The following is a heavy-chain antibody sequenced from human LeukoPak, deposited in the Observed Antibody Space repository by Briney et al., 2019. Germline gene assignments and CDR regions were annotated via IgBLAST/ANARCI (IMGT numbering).Heavy chain of an antibody. CDR3: ARGVVVPAALKTNYYYYYMDV. CDR1: GYTFTGYY. V-gene: IGHV1-2*02. D-gene: IGHD2-2*01. CDR2: INPNSGGT. J-gene: IGHJ6*03. Sequence: ASLKVSCKASGYTFTGYYMHWVRQAPGQGLEWMGWINPNSGGTNYAQRFQGRVTMTRDTSISAAYMELSRLRSDDTAVYYCARGVVVPAALKTNYYYYYMDVWGKGTTVTISS.